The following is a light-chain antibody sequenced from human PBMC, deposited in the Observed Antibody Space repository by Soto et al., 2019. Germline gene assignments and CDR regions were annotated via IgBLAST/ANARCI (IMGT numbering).Light chain of an antibody. Sequence: EIVMTQSPATLSVSPGERATLSCRASQSVSSNLAWYQQKPGQAPRLLIYGASTRATGIPARFSGSGSGTEFTLTISSLQSEDFAVFYCQQYGDSHPYTFGQGTKVEIK. CDR1: QSVSSN. CDR3: QQYGDSHPYT. J-gene: IGKJ2*01. V-gene: IGKV3-15*01. CDR2: GAS.